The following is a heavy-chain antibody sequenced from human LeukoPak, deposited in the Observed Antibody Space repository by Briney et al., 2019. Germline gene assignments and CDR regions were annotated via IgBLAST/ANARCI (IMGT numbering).Heavy chain of an antibody. V-gene: IGHV4-61*01. Sequence: SETLSLTCTVSGGSVSSGSYYWSWVRQPPGTGLEWIGYIYYSGSTNYNPSLKSRVTISVDTSKNQFSLKLSSVTAADTAVYYCARDRDSSGYYYHAFDIWGQGTMVTVSS. D-gene: IGHD3-22*01. CDR3: ARDRDSSGYYYHAFDI. CDR1: GGSVSSGSYY. CDR2: IYYSGST. J-gene: IGHJ3*02.